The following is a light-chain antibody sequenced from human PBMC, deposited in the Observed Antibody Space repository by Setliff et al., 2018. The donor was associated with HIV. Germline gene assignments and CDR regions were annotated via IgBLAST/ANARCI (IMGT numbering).Light chain of an antibody. CDR1: SSDIGNNNH. CDR2: AVT. CDR3: YSLRTGSWV. Sequence: QSALTQPASVSGSPGQSITISCTGTSSDIGNNNHVSWYQQHPGKAPKLMIYAVTHRPSGVSLRFSGSKSGNTASLTISGLQAEDEADYYCYSLRTGSWVFGGGTQRTVL. V-gene: IGLV2-14*01. J-gene: IGLJ3*02.